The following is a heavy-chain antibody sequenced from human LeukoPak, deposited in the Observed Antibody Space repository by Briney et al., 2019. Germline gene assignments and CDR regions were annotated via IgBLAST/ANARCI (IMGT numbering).Heavy chain of an antibody. J-gene: IGHJ4*02. CDR3: ASLSRYNWNLPDY. V-gene: IGHV4-61*02. CDR2: IYTSGST. Sequence: SETLSLTCTVSGGSISSGSYYWSWIRQPAGKGLEWIGRIYTSGSTNYNPSLKSRVTISADTSKNQFSLKLSSVTAADTAVYYCASLSRYNWNLPDYWGQGTLVTVSS. CDR1: GGSISSGSYY. D-gene: IGHD1-20*01.